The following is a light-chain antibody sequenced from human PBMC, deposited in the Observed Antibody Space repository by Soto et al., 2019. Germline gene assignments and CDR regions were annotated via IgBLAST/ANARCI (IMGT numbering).Light chain of an antibody. CDR2: DVS. CDR3: SSSTSSSTYV. Sequence: QSALTQPASVSGSPGQSITISCTGTSSDVGGYNYVSWYQQHPGKAPKLMIYDVSNRPSGVSNRFSGSTSANTASLTIAGLQAEDEPDYYCSSSTSSSTYVFGTGTKVTVL. J-gene: IGLJ1*01. V-gene: IGLV2-14*01. CDR1: SSDVGGYNY.